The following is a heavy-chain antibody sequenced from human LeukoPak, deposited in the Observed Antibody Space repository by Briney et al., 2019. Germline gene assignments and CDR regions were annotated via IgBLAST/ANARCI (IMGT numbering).Heavy chain of an antibody. V-gene: IGHV4-39*07. CDR2: VYYSGST. D-gene: IGHD1-26*01. Sequence: PSETLSLTCTVSGDSINTNIYYWGWIRQPPGKGLEWIGHVYYSGSTYSSPSLKGRVTILLDTSNNHFSLRLSSVTAADTAVYYCARGERGPNFDYWGQGTLVTVSS. CDR3: ARGERGPNFDY. J-gene: IGHJ4*02. CDR1: GDSINTNIYY.